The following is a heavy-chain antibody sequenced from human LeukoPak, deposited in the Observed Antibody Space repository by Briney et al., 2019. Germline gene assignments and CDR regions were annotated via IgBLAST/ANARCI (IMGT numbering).Heavy chain of an antibody. CDR2: IYWNDDK. D-gene: IGHD3-22*01. CDR3: AHRPYYYDSSGYYGGGYAFDI. CDR1: GFSLSTSGVG. J-gene: IGHJ3*02. V-gene: IGHV2-5*01. Sequence: ESGPTLVNPTQTLTLTCTFSGFSLSTSGVGVGWIRQPPGKALEWLALIYWNDDKRYSPSLKSRLTITKDTSKNQVVLTMTNMDPVDTATYYCAHRPYYYDSSGYYGGGYAFDIRGQGTMVTVSS.